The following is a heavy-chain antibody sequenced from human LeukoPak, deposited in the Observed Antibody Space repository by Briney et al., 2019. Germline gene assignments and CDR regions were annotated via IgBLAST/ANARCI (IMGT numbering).Heavy chain of an antibody. CDR3: AKSVQLLGDY. D-gene: IGHD2-2*01. Sequence: GGSLRLSCAAAGFTFSSYGMHWVRQAPGKGVEGVAVIRYDGSNKYYADYVKGRVTIYRDNAKNTLYLQMNSLRAEDTAVYYCAKSVQLLGDYWGQGTLVTVSS. CDR2: IRYDGSNK. V-gene: IGHV3-30*02. CDR1: GFTFSSYG. J-gene: IGHJ4*02.